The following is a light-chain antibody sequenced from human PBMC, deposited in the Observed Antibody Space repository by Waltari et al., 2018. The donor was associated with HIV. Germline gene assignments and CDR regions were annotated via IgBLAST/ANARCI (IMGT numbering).Light chain of an antibody. Sequence: QFVLTPLPSALAIPGPRVTLSRSGSRYNIRRAAVQWYQQLPGAAPKLLIYSNVQRPSGVPDRFSGSKSGTSASLAISGLQSEDEADYYCATWDDSLNGYVFGTGTKVTVL. V-gene: IGLV1-44*01. CDR2: SNV. CDR1: RYNIRRAA. CDR3: ATWDDSLNGYV. J-gene: IGLJ1*01.